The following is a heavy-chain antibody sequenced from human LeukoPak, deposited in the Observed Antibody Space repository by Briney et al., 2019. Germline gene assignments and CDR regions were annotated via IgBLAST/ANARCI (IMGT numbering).Heavy chain of an antibody. Sequence: GGSLRLSCAASGFTFSSYAMSWVRQAPGKGLEWVSAISGSGGSTYYADSVKGRFTISRDNSKNTLYLQTNSLRAEDTAVYYCAKFGYSSSWYINQDPHYFDYWGQGTLVTVSS. V-gene: IGHV3-23*01. CDR3: AKFGYSSSWYINQDPHYFDY. CDR2: ISGSGGST. D-gene: IGHD6-13*01. CDR1: GFTFSSYA. J-gene: IGHJ4*02.